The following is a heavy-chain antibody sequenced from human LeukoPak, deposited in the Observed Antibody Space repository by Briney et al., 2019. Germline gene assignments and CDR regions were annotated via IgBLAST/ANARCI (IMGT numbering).Heavy chain of an antibody. V-gene: IGHV1-24*01. Sequence: ASVKVSCKVSGYTLTELSMHWVRQAPGKGLEWMGGFDPEDGETIYARKFQGRVTMTEDTSTDTAYMELSSLRSEDTAVYYCATAPSIVGATAALDYWGQGTLVTVSS. CDR3: ATAPSIVGATAALDY. D-gene: IGHD1-26*01. CDR1: GYTLTELS. J-gene: IGHJ4*02. CDR2: FDPEDGET.